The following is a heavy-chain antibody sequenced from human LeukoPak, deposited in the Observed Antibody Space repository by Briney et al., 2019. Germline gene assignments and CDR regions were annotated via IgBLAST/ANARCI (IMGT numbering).Heavy chain of an antibody. CDR2: IHGNGETT. Sequence: PGGSLRLSCAASGFTFSNYALMWVRQAPGKGLEWVAGIHGNGETTYYGDSVKGRFTISRDNSKSTLYLQMNSLRAEDTAVYYCGRDPNGDYVGAFEFWGQGTKVTVSS. J-gene: IGHJ3*01. CDR1: GFTFSNYA. CDR3: GRDPNGDYVGAFEF. V-gene: IGHV3-23*01. D-gene: IGHD3-16*01.